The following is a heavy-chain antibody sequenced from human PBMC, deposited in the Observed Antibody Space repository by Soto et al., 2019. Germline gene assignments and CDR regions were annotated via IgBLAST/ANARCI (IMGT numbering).Heavy chain of an antibody. CDR2: IYTSGST. CDR1: GDSMTKYY. V-gene: IGHV4-4*07. Sequence: SETLSLTCNVSGDSMTKYYWSWIRQPAGKGLEWIGRIYTSGSTNYNPSLKSRVTMSIDTSNNHFSLNLKSVTAADTAVYYCARTVGAAYYFDFWGQGALVTVS. J-gene: IGHJ4*02. CDR3: ARTVGAAYYFDF. D-gene: IGHD1-26*01.